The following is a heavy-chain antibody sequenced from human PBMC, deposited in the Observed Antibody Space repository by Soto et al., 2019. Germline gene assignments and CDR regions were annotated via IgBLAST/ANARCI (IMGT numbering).Heavy chain of an antibody. CDR2: ISAYNGNT. J-gene: IGHJ6*02. D-gene: IGHD6-19*01. CDR3: ARDETGYSSGWTLYYYYGMDV. V-gene: IGHV1-18*01. Sequence: ASVKVSCKVSGYTLTELSMHWVRQAPGKGLEWMGWISAYNGNTNYAQKLQGRVTMTTDTSTSTAYMELRSLRSDDTAVYYCARDETGYSSGWTLYYYYGMDVWGQGTSVPVSS. CDR1: GYTLTELS.